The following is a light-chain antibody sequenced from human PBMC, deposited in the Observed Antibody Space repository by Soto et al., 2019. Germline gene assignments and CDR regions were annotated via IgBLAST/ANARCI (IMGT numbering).Light chain of an antibody. CDR1: QSIGGF. V-gene: IGKV1-39*01. CDR2: AAS. CDR3: QQYYGYPWT. J-gene: IGKJ1*01. Sequence: DIQMTQSPSSLSASVGDRVTITCRASQSIGGFLNWYQQKLGKAPKLLIYAASSLQSGVPSRFSGSGSGTEFTLTISSLQPDDFATYYCQQYYGYPWTFAQGTKVDIK.